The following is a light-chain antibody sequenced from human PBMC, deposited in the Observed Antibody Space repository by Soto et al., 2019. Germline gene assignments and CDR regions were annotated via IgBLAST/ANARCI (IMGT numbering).Light chain of an antibody. CDR3: CSYAGSYTFVV. V-gene: IGLV2-11*01. CDR2: DVS. J-gene: IGLJ2*01. CDR1: SXDVGGYNY. Sequence: QSALTQPRSVSGSPGQSVTISCTGTSXDVGGYNYVSWYQQHPGKAPKLMTYDVSKRPSGVPDRFSGSKSGNTASLTISGLQAEDEADYYCCSYAGSYTFVVFGGGTKLTVL.